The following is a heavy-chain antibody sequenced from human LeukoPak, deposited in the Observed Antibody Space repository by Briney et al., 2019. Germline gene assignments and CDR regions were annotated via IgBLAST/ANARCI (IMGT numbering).Heavy chain of an antibody. D-gene: IGHD3-22*01. CDR1: GFTFSSYA. Sequence: GGSLRLSCAASGFTFSSYAMSWVRQAPGKGLEWVSAISGSGGSTYYADSVKGRFTISRDNSKNTLYLQMNSLRAEDTAVYYCAKDSIGYYYDSSGSLADAFDIWGQGTMVTVSS. CDR3: AKDSIGYYYDSSGSLADAFDI. CDR2: ISGSGGST. J-gene: IGHJ3*02. V-gene: IGHV3-23*01.